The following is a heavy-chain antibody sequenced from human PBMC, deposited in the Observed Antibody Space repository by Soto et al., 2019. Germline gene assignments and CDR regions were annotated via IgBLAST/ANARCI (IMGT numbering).Heavy chain of an antibody. CDR1: GGTFSSYA. Sequence: QVQLVQSGAEVKKPGSSVKVSCKASGGTFSSYAISWVRQAPGQGLEWMGGIIPIFGTANYAQKFQGRFTITADQSTSTAYMELGSLRSGDAAVADCPRGHDILSGYQSGSFDPWGQGTLVTVSS. CDR3: PRGHDILSGYQSGSFDP. V-gene: IGHV1-69*12. J-gene: IGHJ5*02. CDR2: IIPIFGTA. D-gene: IGHD3-9*01.